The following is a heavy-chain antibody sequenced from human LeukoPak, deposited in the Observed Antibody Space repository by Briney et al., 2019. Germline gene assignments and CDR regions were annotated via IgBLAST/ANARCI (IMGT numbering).Heavy chain of an antibody. CDR2: IYHTGPT. Sequence: SETLSLTCTVSGGSMTNNTFYWGWIRQPPGKGLEWIGSIYHTGPTYYNPSLKSRVTISVDASKNQFSLKLSSVTAADTAVYYCARVLIWFGQLQNWFDPWGPGTLVTVSS. D-gene: IGHD3-10*01. V-gene: IGHV4-39*07. CDR1: GGSMTNNTFY. CDR3: ARVLIWFGQLQNWFDP. J-gene: IGHJ5*02.